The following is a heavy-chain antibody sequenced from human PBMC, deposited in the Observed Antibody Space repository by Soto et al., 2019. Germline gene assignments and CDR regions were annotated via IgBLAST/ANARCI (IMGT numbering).Heavy chain of an antibody. V-gene: IGHV3-49*03. D-gene: IGHD5-12*01. J-gene: IGHJ4*02. CDR1: GFTFADYT. Sequence: GGSLRLSCTASGFTFADYTLSWFRQAPGKGLEWLGFIRNKAYGGTTEYAASVKGRFTISRDDSKSIAYLLMNSLKTGDTAMYYCTRDGRYSGYPPPAFWGQGTLVTVSS. CDR2: IRNKAYGGTT. CDR3: TRDGRYSGYPPPAF.